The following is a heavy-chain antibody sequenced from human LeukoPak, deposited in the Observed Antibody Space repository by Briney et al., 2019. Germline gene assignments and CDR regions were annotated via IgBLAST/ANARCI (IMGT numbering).Heavy chain of an antibody. CDR1: GFTVSSKY. CDR2: IHSDGTT. CDR3: ARLYGSGSHNTYFDY. D-gene: IGHD3-10*01. Sequence: GGSLRLSCAASGFTVSSKYMTWVRQAPGKGLEWVSVIHSDGTTYYVDSVKGRFTISRHNSKNALFLQMDSLRAEDTAVYYCARLYGSGSHNTYFDYWGQGALVTVSS. V-gene: IGHV3-53*01. J-gene: IGHJ4*02.